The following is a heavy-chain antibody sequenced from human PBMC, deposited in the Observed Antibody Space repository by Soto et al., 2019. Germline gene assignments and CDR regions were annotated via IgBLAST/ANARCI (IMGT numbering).Heavy chain of an antibody. CDR3: AAVPLWFGELGWFDP. J-gene: IGHJ5*02. CDR2: VNLKSGVA. Sequence: ASVKVSCKASANTFTDYYIHWIRQAPGQGLEWMGWVNLKSGVATYAQNFRGRVTMTRDTSISTAYMDLSRATSDHTAVYYCAAVPLWFGELGWFDPWGQGTLVTVSS. CDR1: ANTFTDYY. D-gene: IGHD3-10*01. V-gene: IGHV1-2*02.